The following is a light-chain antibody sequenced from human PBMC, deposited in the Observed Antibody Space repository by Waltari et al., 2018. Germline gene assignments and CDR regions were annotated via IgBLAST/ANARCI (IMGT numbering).Light chain of an antibody. CDR3: QQYYDIPWT. V-gene: IGKV4-1*01. CDR2: WAS. Sequence: DIVMTQSPDSLAVSLGERVTINCKSSQSVLYSSNSQNYLAWYQQKPGQPPKLLIYWASARDSRVPDRFSGSESGTDFTLTISSLQAEDVAVYYCQQYYDIPWTFGQGTKVEIK. J-gene: IGKJ1*01. CDR1: QSVLYSSNSQNY.